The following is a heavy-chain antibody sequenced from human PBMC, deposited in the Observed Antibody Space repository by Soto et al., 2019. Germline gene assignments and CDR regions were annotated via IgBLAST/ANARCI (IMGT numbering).Heavy chain of an antibody. D-gene: IGHD2-21*01. CDR2: INPNGGST. V-gene: IGHV1-46*01. CDR3: ARGPYLADK. Sequence: QVRLVQSGAEVKKPGASVKVSCKASGYIFTNYYIHWVRQAPGQGLEWMAIINPNGGSTNCAQEFEGIITVTRDTSASTVYMDLSSLTSEDTAVYYCARGPYLADKWGQGTLVTVSS. J-gene: IGHJ4*02. CDR1: GYIFTNYY.